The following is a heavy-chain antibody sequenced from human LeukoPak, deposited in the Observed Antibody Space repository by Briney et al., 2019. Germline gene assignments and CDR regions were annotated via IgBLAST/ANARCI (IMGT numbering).Heavy chain of an antibody. J-gene: IGHJ4*02. CDR1: GFTFRSYA. Sequence: PGRSLRLSCAASGFTFRSYAMHWVRQAPGKGLEWVAVISYDGSNKYYADSVKGRFTISRDNSKNTLYLQMNSLRAEDTAVYYCARDPSYVIAETLDYWGQGTLVTVSS. D-gene: IGHD2/OR15-2a*01. V-gene: IGHV3-30*04. CDR2: ISYDGSNK. CDR3: ARDPSYVIAETLDY.